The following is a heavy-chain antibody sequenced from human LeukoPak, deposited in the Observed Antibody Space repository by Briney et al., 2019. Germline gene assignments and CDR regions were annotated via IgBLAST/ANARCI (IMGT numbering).Heavy chain of an antibody. J-gene: IGHJ4*02. CDR3: AKDIEARGLIIFDY. D-gene: IGHD3-10*01. Sequence: GGSLRLSCAASGFSLDDYAMHWVRQAPGKGLEWVSLISGDGGSTYYADSVKGRFTISRDNSKHSLYLQMNSLRTEDTALYYCAKDIEARGLIIFDYWGQGTLVTVSS. CDR2: ISGDGGST. CDR1: GFSLDDYA. V-gene: IGHV3-43*02.